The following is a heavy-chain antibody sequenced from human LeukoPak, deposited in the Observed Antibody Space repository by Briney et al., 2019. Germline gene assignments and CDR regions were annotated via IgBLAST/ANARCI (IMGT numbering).Heavy chain of an antibody. V-gene: IGHV3-33*03. CDR2: ICYDGSNK. J-gene: IGHJ4*02. D-gene: IGHD3-9*01. Sequence: PGGSLRLSCAASGFTFSSYGMHWVRQAPGKGLEWVAVICYDGSNKYYADSVKGRFTISRDNAKNSLYLQMNSLRAEDTAVYYCARAVYDILTGYRHNYFDYWGQGTLVTVSS. CDR1: GFTFSSYG. CDR3: ARAVYDILTGYRHNYFDY.